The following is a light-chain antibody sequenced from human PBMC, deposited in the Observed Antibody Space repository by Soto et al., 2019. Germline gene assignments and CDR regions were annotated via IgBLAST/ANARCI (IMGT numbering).Light chain of an antibody. CDR2: DAS. CDR3: QQYGGSRT. Sequence: EIVLTQSPGTLSLSPGERATLSCRASPSVSGSNLAWYQQKPGQAPRLVIYDASSRATGIPDRFSGSGSGTDFTLTISRLEPEDFAVYYCQQYGGSRTFGQGTKV. CDR1: PSVSGSN. J-gene: IGKJ1*01. V-gene: IGKV3-20*01.